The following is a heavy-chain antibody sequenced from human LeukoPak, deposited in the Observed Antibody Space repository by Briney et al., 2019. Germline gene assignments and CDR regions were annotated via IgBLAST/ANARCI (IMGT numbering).Heavy chain of an antibody. CDR1: GGSFSTFY. Sequence: PSETLSLTCAVSGGSFSTFYWSWFRQPPGKGLEWIGHFYYSGTTNYNPSLKSRVTISVDTSENQFSLKLNSVTAADTAVYYCARSDYDDTSAFDYWGQGTLVTVSS. CDR2: FYYSGTT. CDR3: ARSDYDDTSAFDY. D-gene: IGHD3-22*01. V-gene: IGHV4-59*08. J-gene: IGHJ4*02.